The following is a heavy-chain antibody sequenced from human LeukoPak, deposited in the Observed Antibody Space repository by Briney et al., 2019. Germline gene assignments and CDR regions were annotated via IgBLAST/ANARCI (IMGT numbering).Heavy chain of an antibody. CDR1: GFTFSSYA. V-gene: IGHV3-23*01. CDR3: TKEKLGRGTDY. Sequence: TGGSLRLSCAASGFTFSSYAMSWVRQAPGKGLEWVSAISGSLGSTYYADSVKGRFTISTDNSKNTQYLQMNSLRAEDTPVYYSTKEKLGRGTDYWGQVALVTVSS. J-gene: IGHJ4*02. CDR2: ISGSLGST. D-gene: IGHD3-10*01.